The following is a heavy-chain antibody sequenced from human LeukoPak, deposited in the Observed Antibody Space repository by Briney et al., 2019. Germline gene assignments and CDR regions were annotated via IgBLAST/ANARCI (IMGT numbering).Heavy chain of an antibody. V-gene: IGHV3-23*01. CDR1: GFTFSSYA. D-gene: IGHD3-22*01. Sequence: PGGSLRLSCAASGFTFSSYAMSWVRQAPGKGLEWVSAISSSGGTTYYADSVKGRFTISRDNAKKSLYLQMNSLRAEDTAVYYWGRDTPGYLAYDSWGQGPLVTVSS. CDR2: ISSSGGTT. CDR3: GRDTPGYLAYDS. J-gene: IGHJ4*02.